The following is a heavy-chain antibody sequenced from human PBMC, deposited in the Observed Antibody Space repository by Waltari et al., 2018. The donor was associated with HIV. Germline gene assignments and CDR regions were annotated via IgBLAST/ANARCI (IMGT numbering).Heavy chain of an antibody. CDR1: GYTFTGYY. CDR3: ARDTGAGDDYGDYHRWFDP. D-gene: IGHD4-17*01. Sequence: QVQLVQSGAEVKKPEASVKVSCKASGYTFTGYYLHLVRQAPGQALEWMGWITPNSGGTNYAQKFQGRVTMTRDTSISTAYMELSRLRSDDTAVYYCARDTGAGDDYGDYHRWFDPWGQGTLVTVSS. V-gene: IGHV1-2*02. CDR2: ITPNSGGT. J-gene: IGHJ5*02.